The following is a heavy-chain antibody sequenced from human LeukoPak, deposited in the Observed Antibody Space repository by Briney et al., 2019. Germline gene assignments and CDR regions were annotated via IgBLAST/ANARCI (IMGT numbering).Heavy chain of an antibody. CDR2: ISGSGGST. V-gene: IGHV3-23*01. CDR3: AKSPYGRVYYFDY. D-gene: IGHD1-26*01. Sequence: GGSLRLSCAASGFTFSNAWMSWVRQAPGKGLEWVSAISGSGGSTYYADSVKGRFTISRDNSKNTLYLQMNSLRAEDTAVYYCAKSPYGRVYYFDYWGQGTLVTVSS. CDR1: GFTFSNAW. J-gene: IGHJ4*02.